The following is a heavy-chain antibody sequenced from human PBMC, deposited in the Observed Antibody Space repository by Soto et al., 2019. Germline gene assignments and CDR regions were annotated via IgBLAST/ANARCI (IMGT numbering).Heavy chain of an antibody. J-gene: IGHJ4*02. D-gene: IGHD3-22*01. CDR2: IYYSGST. Sequence: SETLSLTCTVSGGSVSSGSYYWSWIRQPPGKGLEWIGYIYYSGSTNYNPSLKSRVTISVDTSKNQFSLKLSSVTAADTAVYYCARDYDSSGYTEWGQGTLVTV. CDR3: ARDYDSSGYTE. V-gene: IGHV4-61*01. CDR1: GGSVSSGSYY.